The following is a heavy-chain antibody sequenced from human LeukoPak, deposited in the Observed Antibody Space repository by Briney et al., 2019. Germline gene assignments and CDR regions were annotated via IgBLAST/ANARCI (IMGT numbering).Heavy chain of an antibody. CDR1: GYTFTSYY. CDR3: ACGLVPAAKYYYYYYGMDV. Sequence: ASVKVSCKASGYTFTSYYMHWVRQAPGQGLEWMGIINPSGGSTSYAQKFQGRVTMTRDTSTSTVYMELGSLRSEDTAVYYCACGLVPAAKYYYYYYGMDVWGQGTTVTVSS. CDR2: INPSGGST. J-gene: IGHJ6*02. D-gene: IGHD2-2*01. V-gene: IGHV1-46*01.